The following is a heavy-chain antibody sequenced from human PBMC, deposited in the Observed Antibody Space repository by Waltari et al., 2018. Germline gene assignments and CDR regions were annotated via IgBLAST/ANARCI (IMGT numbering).Heavy chain of an antibody. CDR1: GYTFTGYY. J-gene: IGHJ6*03. V-gene: IGHV1-2*06. D-gene: IGHD3-10*01. Sequence: QVQLVQSGAEVKKPGASVKVSCKASGYTFTGYYMQWVRQAPGQGLEWVARSNPNRGGTSDARKFQGGVTMTSDTSISTAYMELSRLGSDDTAVYYCARVRGDRDYYYMDVWGKGTTVTVSS. CDR3: ARVRGDRDYYYMDV. CDR2: SNPNRGGT.